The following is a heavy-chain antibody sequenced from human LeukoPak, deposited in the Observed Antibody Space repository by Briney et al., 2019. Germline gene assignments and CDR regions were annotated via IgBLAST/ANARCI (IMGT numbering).Heavy chain of an antibody. J-gene: IGHJ4*02. Sequence: PSQTLSLTCSVSGGSISSGGYYWTWIRQHPGKGLGWIGDFYYSGSTHYNPSLKSRLSISRDTSKNQFSLRLTSVTAADTAVYYCARGIMSTVAYFGYWGQGSLVTVSS. D-gene: IGHD5/OR15-5a*01. CDR3: ARGIMSTVAYFGY. CDR2: FYYSGST. CDR1: GGSISSGGYY. V-gene: IGHV4-31*03.